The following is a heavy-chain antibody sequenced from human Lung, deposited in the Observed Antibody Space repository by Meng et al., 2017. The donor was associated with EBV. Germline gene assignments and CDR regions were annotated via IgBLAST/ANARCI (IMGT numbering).Heavy chain of an antibody. CDR2: INHSGIT. Sequence: HLQEWGGGLLQPSGTLSLACAVYGGSFSGYYWSWIRQPPGKGLEWIGEINHSGITNYNPSLKSRVTISVDTSKNQFSLSLNSVTAADTAVYYCARGGTSSAPFDYWGQETLVTVSS. D-gene: IGHD2-2*01. J-gene: IGHJ4*02. V-gene: IGHV4-34*01. CDR1: GGSFSGYY. CDR3: ARGGTSSAPFDY.